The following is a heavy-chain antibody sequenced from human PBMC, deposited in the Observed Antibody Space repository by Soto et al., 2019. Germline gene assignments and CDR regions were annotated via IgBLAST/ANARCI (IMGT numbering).Heavy chain of an antibody. D-gene: IGHD2-2*01. CDR1: GGSISSGGYY. CDR2: IYYSGST. CDR3: ARDSGAAAADNWFDP. J-gene: IGHJ5*02. Sequence: SETLSLTCTVSGGSISSGGYYWSWIRQHPGTGLEWIGYIYYSGSTYYNPSLKSRVTISVDTSKNQFSLKLSSVTAADTAVYYCARDSGAAAADNWFDPWGQGTLVTVSS. V-gene: IGHV4-31*03.